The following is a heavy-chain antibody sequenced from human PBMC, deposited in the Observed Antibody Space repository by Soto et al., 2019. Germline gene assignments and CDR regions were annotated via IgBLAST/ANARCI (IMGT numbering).Heavy chain of an antibody. J-gene: IGHJ5*02. V-gene: IGHV3-30*03. CDR1: GFTFSSYG. D-gene: IGHD3-16*01. CDR2: ISYDGSNK. Sequence: SGGSLRLSCAASGFTFSSYGMHWVRQAPGKGLEWVAVISYDGSNKYYADSVKGRFTISRDNSKNTLYLQMNSLRAEDTAVYYCAIPKGALPDNWFDPWGQGTLVTGSS. CDR3: AIPKGALPDNWFDP.